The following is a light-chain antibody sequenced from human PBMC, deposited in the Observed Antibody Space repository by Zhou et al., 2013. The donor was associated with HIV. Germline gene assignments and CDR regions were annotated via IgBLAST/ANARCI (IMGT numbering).Light chain of an antibody. Sequence: EIVMTQSPATLSVSPGERATLSCRASQSIGINVAWYQQKLGQVPKLLIFGASARATGIPARFSGSGSGTEFTLTISSLQSEDFALYYCQQHHDWPPTFGQGTTVEIK. CDR3: QQHHDWPPT. CDR2: GAS. V-gene: IGKV3-15*01. J-gene: IGKJ1*01. CDR1: QSIGIN.